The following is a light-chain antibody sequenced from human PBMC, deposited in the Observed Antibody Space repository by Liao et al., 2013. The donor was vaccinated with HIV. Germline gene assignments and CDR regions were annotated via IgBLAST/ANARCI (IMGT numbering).Light chain of an antibody. V-gene: IGLV3-21*01. CDR3: QAWDSSTAV. Sequence: SYELTQPPSVSVAPGKTARIPCGGNNIGSKTVHWYQQKPGQAPVLVIYYDSDRPSGIPERFSGSNSGNTATLTISRVEAGDEADYYCQAWDSSTAVFGGGTRLTVL. CDR2: YDS. CDR1: NIGSKT. J-gene: IGLJ2*01.